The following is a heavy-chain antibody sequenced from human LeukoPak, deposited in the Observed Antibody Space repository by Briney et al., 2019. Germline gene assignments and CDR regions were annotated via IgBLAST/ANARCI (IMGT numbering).Heavy chain of an antibody. CDR2: ISPYNGAT. J-gene: IGHJ4*02. Sequence: ASVKVSCKASGYTFTTYGFTWIRQAPGQGLEWLGWISPYNGATEYAQNLQDRVSMTTDTSTNTAYIEVRSLKSDDTAVYYCARDSDWNVDYWGQGTLVTVSS. CDR3: ARDSDWNVDY. D-gene: IGHD1-1*01. CDR1: GYTFTTYG. V-gene: IGHV1-18*01.